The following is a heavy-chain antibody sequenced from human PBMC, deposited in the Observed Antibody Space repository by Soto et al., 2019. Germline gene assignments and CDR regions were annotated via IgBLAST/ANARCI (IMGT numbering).Heavy chain of an antibody. J-gene: IGHJ3*02. Sequence: SETLSLTCAVYGGSFSGYYWSWIRQPPGKGLEWIGEINHSGSTNYNPSLKSRVTISVDTSKNQFSLKLSSVTAADTAVYYCARADPRRYFDRFRSRAFDIWGQGTMVTVS. V-gene: IGHV4-34*01. CDR2: INHSGST. CDR1: GGSFSGYY. CDR3: ARADPRRYFDRFRSRAFDI. D-gene: IGHD3-9*01.